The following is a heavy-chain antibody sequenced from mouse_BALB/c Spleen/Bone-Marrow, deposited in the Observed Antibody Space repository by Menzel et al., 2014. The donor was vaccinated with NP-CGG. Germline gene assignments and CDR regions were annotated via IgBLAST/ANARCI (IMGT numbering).Heavy chain of an antibody. CDR1: GYTFTEYT. Sequence: EVKVVESGPELVKPGASVKISCKSSGYTFTEYTMHWVKQSHGKSLEWIGGINPNNGGTSYNQKFKGKATLTVDKSPSTAYMELRSLTSEDSAVYYCARGAGALYAMDSWGQGTSVTVSS. CDR3: ARGAGALYAMDS. J-gene: IGHJ4*01. V-gene: IGHV1-26*01. CDR2: INPNNGGT.